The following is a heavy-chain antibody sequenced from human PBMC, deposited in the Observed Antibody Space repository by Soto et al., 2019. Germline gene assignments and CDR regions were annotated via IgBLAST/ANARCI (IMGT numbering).Heavy chain of an antibody. CDR3: ARGGQDFWSGPFDH. Sequence: SETLSLTCTVSGGSISNYFCNWIRQPAGKGLEWIGRIDNSGSTNYNPSLKSRITMSADTSRNQFSLKLNSVTAADTAVYYCARGGQDFWSGPFDHWGQGALVT. CDR2: IDNSGST. J-gene: IGHJ4*02. CDR1: GGSISNYF. V-gene: IGHV4-4*07. D-gene: IGHD3-3*01.